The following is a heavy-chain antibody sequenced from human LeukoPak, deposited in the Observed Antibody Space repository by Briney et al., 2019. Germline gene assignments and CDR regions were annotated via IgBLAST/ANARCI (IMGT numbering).Heavy chain of an antibody. V-gene: IGHV4-39*07. J-gene: IGHJ3*01. Sequence: SETLSLTCTVSGGSISSSSYYWGWIRQPPGKGLEWIGEIYHSGSTNYNPSLKSRVTISVDKSKNQFSLKLSSVTAADTAVYYCASRAGGGYRWGQGTMVTVSS. D-gene: IGHD2-15*01. CDR2: IYHSGST. CDR1: GGSISSSSYY. CDR3: ASRAGGGYR.